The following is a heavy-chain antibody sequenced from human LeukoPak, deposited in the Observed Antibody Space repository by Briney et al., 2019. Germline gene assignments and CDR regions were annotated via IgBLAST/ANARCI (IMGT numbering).Heavy chain of an antibody. J-gene: IGHJ4*02. CDR3: ARELWLVGPDF. CDR2: IDPSDSYT. Sequence: GASLRISTKGSGYGFTNYWITWLRQMPGKGLEWMGRIDPSDSYTKYSPSFQGHVAISADKSISTAYMQWSSLKASDTAMYYCARELWLVGPDFWGQGTLVTVSS. CDR1: GYGFTNYW. V-gene: IGHV5-10-1*01. D-gene: IGHD6-19*01.